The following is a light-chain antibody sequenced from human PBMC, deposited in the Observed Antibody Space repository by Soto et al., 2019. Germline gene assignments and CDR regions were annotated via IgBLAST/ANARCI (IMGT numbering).Light chain of an antibody. CDR3: QQYNYWPPGT. J-gene: IGKJ1*01. CDR2: GAS. Sequence: EIVMTQAAATVSLSRGEGATLWCRASQSVSSNLAWYQQKPGQAPRLLIYGASTRATGIPARFSGSGSGTEFTLTISSLQSEDFAVYHCQQYNYWPPGTFGQGTKVDIK. CDR1: QSVSSN. V-gene: IGKV3-15*01.